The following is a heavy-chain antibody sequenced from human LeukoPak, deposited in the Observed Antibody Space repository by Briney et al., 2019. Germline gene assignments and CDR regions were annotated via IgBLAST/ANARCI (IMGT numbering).Heavy chain of an antibody. CDR2: ISGSGGST. Sequence: GGFLGLSCAASGFTFSSYAMSWVRQAPGKGLEWVSAISGSGGSTYYADSVKGRFTISRDNSKNTLYLQMNSLRAEDTAVYYCAKGTASTSDGYWGQGTLVTVSS. CDR1: GFTFSSYA. D-gene: IGHD2-2*01. V-gene: IGHV3-23*01. J-gene: IGHJ4*02. CDR3: AKGTASTSDGY.